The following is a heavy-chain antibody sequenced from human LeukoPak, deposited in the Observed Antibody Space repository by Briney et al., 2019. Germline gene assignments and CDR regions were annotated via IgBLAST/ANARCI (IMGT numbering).Heavy chain of an antibody. Sequence: GGSLRLSCAASGFTTSSYGMSWVRQAPGKGLEWVSTITGSGITTYYADSVKGRFTISRDNSKNTLYVQMNNLRAEDTAVYYCAKDGRYSDGSGHFDYWGQGTLVTVSS. CDR3: AKDGRYSDGSGHFDY. CDR2: ITGSGITT. D-gene: IGHD3-22*01. CDR1: GFTTSSYG. J-gene: IGHJ4*02. V-gene: IGHV3-23*01.